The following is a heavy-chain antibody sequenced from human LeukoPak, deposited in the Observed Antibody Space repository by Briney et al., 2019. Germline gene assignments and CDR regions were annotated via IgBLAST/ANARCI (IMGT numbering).Heavy chain of an antibody. Sequence: GRSLRVSCAASGFTFSSNVIHWVRQTPGKGLEWVAAISHDGNNKYYADSVKGRFATSRDNSKKMLYLQMNSLRAEDTAVYYCARASTWVPGEDSSGYYYPYAFDLWGQGTMVTVSS. CDR3: ARASTWVPGEDSSGYYYPYAFDL. D-gene: IGHD3-22*01. CDR2: ISHDGNNK. CDR1: GFTFSSNV. J-gene: IGHJ3*01. V-gene: IGHV3-30*09.